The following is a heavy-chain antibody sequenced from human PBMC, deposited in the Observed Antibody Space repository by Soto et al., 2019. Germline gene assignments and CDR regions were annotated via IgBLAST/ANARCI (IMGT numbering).Heavy chain of an antibody. J-gene: IGHJ6*02. CDR2: ISDYNGNT. CDR1: GYTFSSYG. V-gene: IGHV1-18*01. CDR3: AREVYFFGGGTYPPPRYYGMDV. Sequence: ASVKVSCKASGYTFSSYGLSWVRQAPGQGLEWMGWISDYNGNTHYAQKFQGRVIMTTDTSTRTAYMELRSLRSDDTAVYFCAREVYFFGGGTYPPPRYYGMDVWGQGTRVTVSS. D-gene: IGHD3-16*01.